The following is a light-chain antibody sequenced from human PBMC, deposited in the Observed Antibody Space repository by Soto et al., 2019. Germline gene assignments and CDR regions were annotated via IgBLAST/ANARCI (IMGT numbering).Light chain of an antibody. CDR3: QQYNNWPWT. J-gene: IGKJ1*01. CDR1: QSVSSN. CDR2: GAS. V-gene: IGKV3D-15*01. Sequence: EIVMTQSPATLSVSPGERATLSCRASQSVSSNLAWYQQKPGQAPRLLIYGASIRATGIPARFSGSGSGTEFTLTISSLQSEDFAVYHCQQYNNWPWTFGQGTKV.